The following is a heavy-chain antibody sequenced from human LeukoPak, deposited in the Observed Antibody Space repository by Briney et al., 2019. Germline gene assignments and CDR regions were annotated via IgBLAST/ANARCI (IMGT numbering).Heavy chain of an antibody. V-gene: IGHV4-59*12. CDR3: ARYGGSYYRLFDY. D-gene: IGHD1-26*01. Sequence: SETLSLTCTVSGGSISSYYWSWIRQPPGKGLEGSGYIYYSGSTNYNPSLKSRVTISVDTSKNQFSLKLSSVTAADTAVYYCARYGGSYYRLFDYWGQGTLVTVSS. CDR2: IYYSGST. J-gene: IGHJ4*02. CDR1: GGSISSYY.